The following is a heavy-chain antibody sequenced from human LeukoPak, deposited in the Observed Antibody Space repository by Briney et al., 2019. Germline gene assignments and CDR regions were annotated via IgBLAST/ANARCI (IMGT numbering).Heavy chain of an antibody. CDR3: ARADSDLWFGEFLGYFDY. Sequence: GGSLRLSCAASGFTFSSYGMHWVRQAPGKGLEWVAVIWYDGSNKYYADSVKGRFTISRDNSKNTLYPQMNSLRAEDTAVYYCARADSDLWFGEFLGYFDYWGQGTLVTVSS. V-gene: IGHV3-33*01. J-gene: IGHJ4*02. D-gene: IGHD3-10*01. CDR2: IWYDGSNK. CDR1: GFTFSSYG.